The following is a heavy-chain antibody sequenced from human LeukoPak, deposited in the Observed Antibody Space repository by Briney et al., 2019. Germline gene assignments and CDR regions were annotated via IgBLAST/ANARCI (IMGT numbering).Heavy chain of an antibody. D-gene: IGHD3-10*01. V-gene: IGHV3-30*03. J-gene: IGHJ4*02. CDR3: ARDRITMVRGVMDY. CDR2: ISYDGSNK. CDR1: GFTFSSYG. Sequence: GGSLRLSCAASGFTFSSYGMHWVRQAPGKGLEWVAVISYDGSNKYYADSVKGRFTISRDNAKNSLYLQMNSLRDEDTAVYYCARDRITMVRGVMDYWGQGTLVTVSS.